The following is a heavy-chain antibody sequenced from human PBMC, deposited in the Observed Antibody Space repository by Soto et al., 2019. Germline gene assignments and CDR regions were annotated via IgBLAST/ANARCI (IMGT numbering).Heavy chain of an antibody. D-gene: IGHD5-12*01. J-gene: IGHJ6*02. CDR2: IYYSGST. CDR3: ARAPRGYSGYDFYYYYYGMDV. V-gene: IGHV4-59*01. Sequence: SETLSLTCPVSGGSISSYYWSWIRQPPGKGLEWIGYIYYSGSTNYNPSIQSRVTISVDTSKNQFSLKLSSVTAADTAVYYCARAPRGYSGYDFYYYYYGMDVWGQGTTVTVSS. CDR1: GGSISSYY.